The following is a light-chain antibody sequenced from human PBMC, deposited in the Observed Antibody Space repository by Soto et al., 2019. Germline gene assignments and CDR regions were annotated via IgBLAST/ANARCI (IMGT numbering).Light chain of an antibody. CDR1: QTVSNT. CDR2: DAS. Sequence: DIVLTQSPATLSLSPGERATLFCRASQTVSNTLAWYQQKPGQAPRLLIYDASNRATGIPARFTGSGSGTDFTLTINILEPEDFAVYYCQHRSAWPLTFGGGTKVEI. J-gene: IGKJ4*01. CDR3: QHRSAWPLT. V-gene: IGKV3-11*01.